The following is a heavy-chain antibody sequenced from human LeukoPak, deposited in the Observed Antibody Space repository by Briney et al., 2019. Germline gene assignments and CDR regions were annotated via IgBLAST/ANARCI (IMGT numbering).Heavy chain of an antibody. V-gene: IGHV7-4-1*02. Sequence: ASVKVSCKASGYTFTNYAMNWVRQAPGQGLEWMGWINTNTGNPTYAQGFTGRFVFSLDTSVSTAYLQISSLKAADTALYYCARNNADGEGRFSYWGQGTLVTVSS. CDR1: GYTFTNYA. CDR3: ARNNADGEGRFSY. J-gene: IGHJ4*02. D-gene: IGHD3-10*01. CDR2: INTNTGNP.